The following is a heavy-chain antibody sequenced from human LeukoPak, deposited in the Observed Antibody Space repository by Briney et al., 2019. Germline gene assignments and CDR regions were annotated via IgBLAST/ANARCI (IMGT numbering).Heavy chain of an antibody. V-gene: IGHV3-23*01. J-gene: IGHJ4*02. CDR1: GFTFSSYA. D-gene: IGHD3-10*01. Sequence: GGSLRLSCAASGFTFSSYAMSWVRQAPGKGLEWVSAISGSGGSTYYADSVKGRFTISRDNSKNTLYLQMNSLRAEGTAVYYCAKDLTGNLAPRGFDYWGQGTLVTVSS. CDR2: ISGSGGST. CDR3: AKDLTGNLAPRGFDY.